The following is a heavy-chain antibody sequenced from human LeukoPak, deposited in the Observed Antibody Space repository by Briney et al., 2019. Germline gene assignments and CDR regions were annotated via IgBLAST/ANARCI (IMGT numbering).Heavy chain of an antibody. CDR3: ARAEKATIFDY. V-gene: IGHV3-53*01. D-gene: IGHD5-24*01. Sequence: GGSLRLPCAASGFTVSSNYMSWVRQAPGKGLEWVSVIYSGGSTYYADSVKGRFTISRDNSENTLYLQMNSLRAEGTAVYYCARAEKATIFDYWGQGTLVTVSS. CDR2: IYSGGST. CDR1: GFTVSSNY. J-gene: IGHJ4*02.